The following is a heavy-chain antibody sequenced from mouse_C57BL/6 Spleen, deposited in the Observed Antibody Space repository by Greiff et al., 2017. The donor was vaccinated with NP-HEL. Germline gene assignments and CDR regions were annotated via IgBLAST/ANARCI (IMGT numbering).Heavy chain of an antibody. CDR2: IDPSDSYT. CDR1: GYTFTSYW. Sequence: QVQLQQPGAELVKPGASVKLSCKASGYTFTSYWMQWVKQRPGQGLEWIGEIDPSDSYTNYNQKFKDKATLTVDTSSSTAYMQLSSLTSEDSAVYYCARSSMVTTGENYFDYWGQGTTLTVSS. D-gene: IGHD2-2*01. V-gene: IGHV1-50*01. CDR3: ARSSMVTTGENYFDY. J-gene: IGHJ2*01.